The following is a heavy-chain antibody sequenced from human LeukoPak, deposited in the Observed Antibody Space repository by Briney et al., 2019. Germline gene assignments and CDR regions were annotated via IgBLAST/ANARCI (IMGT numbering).Heavy chain of an antibody. CDR1: GFTFSAYA. V-gene: IGHV3-23*01. Sequence: GGSLRLSCTASGFTFSAYAMMWVRQAPGKGPEWVSAIRGGGGSAFYADSVKGRFTISRDNSKYTLFLQMNSLRAEDTAVYYCARDPNGDYIGALDMWGPGTMVTVSS. CDR3: ARDPNGDYIGALDM. CDR2: IRGGGGSA. D-gene: IGHD4-17*01. J-gene: IGHJ3*02.